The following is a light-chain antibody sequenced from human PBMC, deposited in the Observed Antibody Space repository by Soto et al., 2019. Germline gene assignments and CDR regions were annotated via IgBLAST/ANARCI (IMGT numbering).Light chain of an antibody. CDR1: QGISNY. CDR2: GAS. J-gene: IGKJ5*01. V-gene: IGKV3-15*01. CDR3: QQFGTSPPIT. Sequence: MTQSPSSLSASVGDRVTITCRASQGISNYLAWYQQKPGQAPRLLIYGASTRATGIPARFSGSGSGTEFTLTISRLEPEDFAVYYCQQFGTSPPITFGQGTRLEIK.